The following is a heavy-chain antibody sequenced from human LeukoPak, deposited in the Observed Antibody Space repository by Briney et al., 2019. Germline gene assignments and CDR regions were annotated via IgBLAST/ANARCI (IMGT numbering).Heavy chain of an antibody. CDR2: ISGSGGST. J-gene: IGHJ4*02. V-gene: IGHV3-23*01. CDR3: AKDITGYTTGWYYFDY. D-gene: IGHD6-19*01. CDR1: GFTFSNYA. Sequence: TGGSLRLSCAASGFTFSNYAMSWVRQAPGKGLEWVSAISGSGGSTYYADSEKGRFTISRDTSKNTLYLQMNSLRAEDTALYYCAKDITGYTTGWYYFDYWGQGTLVTVSS.